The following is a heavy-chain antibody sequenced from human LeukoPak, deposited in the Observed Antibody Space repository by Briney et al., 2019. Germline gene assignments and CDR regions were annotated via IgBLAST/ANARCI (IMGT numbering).Heavy chain of an antibody. J-gene: IGHJ4*02. CDR2: IHPPDSDT. CDR1: GYSFTSYW. V-gene: IGHV5-51*01. D-gene: IGHD2-15*01. Sequence: GESLKISCQGSGYSFTSYWIGWVRQMPGKGLEWMGIIHPPDSDTRYSPSFQGQVTISADKSMSTAYLQWNSLKASDTAMYYCARWGGYCSGGSCYPLYYFDSWGQGTLVNVPS. CDR3: ARWGGYCSGGSCYPLYYFDS.